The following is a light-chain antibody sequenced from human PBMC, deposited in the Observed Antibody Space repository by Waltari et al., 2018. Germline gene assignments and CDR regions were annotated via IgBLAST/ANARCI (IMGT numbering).Light chain of an antibody. V-gene: IGKV1-9*01. J-gene: IGKJ4*01. CDR1: QGISTS. Sequence: DIHLTQSPSFLSASVGDRVTITCRASQGISTSLAWYQEKPGRAPKLLIYAASTLQSEIPSRFSGSGSGTEFTLTISSLQPEDFATYYCQQVNNYPLTFGGGTKVEIK. CDR2: AAS. CDR3: QQVNNYPLT.